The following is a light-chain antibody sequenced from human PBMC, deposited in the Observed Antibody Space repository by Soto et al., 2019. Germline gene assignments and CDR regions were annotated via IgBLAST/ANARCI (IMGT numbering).Light chain of an antibody. J-gene: IGLJ3*02. CDR2: EVS. CDR1: SSDVGDYNY. CDR3: SSYAGSNNWV. V-gene: IGLV2-8*01. Sequence: QSALTQPPSASGSPGQSVTISCTGTSSDVGDYNYVSWYQQHPGKAPKLMIYEVSKRPSGVRDRFSGSKSGNTASLTVSGLQAEDEADYYCSSYAGSNNWVFGGGTKLTVL.